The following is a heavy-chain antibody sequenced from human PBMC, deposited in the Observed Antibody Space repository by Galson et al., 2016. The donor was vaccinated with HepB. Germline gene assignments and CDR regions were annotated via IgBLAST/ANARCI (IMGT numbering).Heavy chain of an antibody. J-gene: IGHJ3*02. CDR1: GYSFTGYW. CDR3: ARSPLSVAESLDAFDI. Sequence: QSGAEVKKPGESLRISCKGSGYSFTGYWINWVRQMPGKGLEWMGRIDPSDSYTNYSPSFQGHVTISGDKSIRTAYLQWSSPKASDSAMYYCARSPLSVAESLDAFDIWGQGTMVTGSS. V-gene: IGHV5-10-1*01. D-gene: IGHD6-19*01. CDR2: IDPSDSYT.